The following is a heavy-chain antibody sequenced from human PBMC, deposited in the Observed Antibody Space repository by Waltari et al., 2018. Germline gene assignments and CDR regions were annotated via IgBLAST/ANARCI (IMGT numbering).Heavy chain of an antibody. V-gene: IGHV2-5*01. CDR1: GFSISTSGVG. CDR2: IYWHDER. J-gene: IGHJ6*02. CDR3: ARRKTFNGVDV. Sequence: QITLEESGPTLVKPTQTLTLTCSFSGFSISTSGVGVGWIRQPPGKALEWLGIIYWHDERYYNPSLQGRLTITKGTSKNQVVLTMTDMDPVDTATYYCARRKTFNGVDVWGRGTTVTVSS.